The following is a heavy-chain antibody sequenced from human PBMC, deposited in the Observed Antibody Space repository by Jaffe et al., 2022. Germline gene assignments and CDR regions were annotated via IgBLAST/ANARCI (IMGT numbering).Heavy chain of an antibody. J-gene: IGHJ3*02. CDR3: AKGLGLYGSGRQLGRDAFDI. CDR2: IRYDESNK. CDR1: GFMFSNSG. D-gene: IGHD3-10*01. V-gene: IGHV3-30*02. Sequence: QVQLVESGGGVVQPGGSLRLSCAASGFMFSNSGMHWVRQAPGKGLEWVAFIRYDESNKYYADSVRGRFTISRDSSKNTLYLQMNSLRAEDTAVYYCAKGLGLYGSGRQLGRDAFDIWGQGTMVTVSS.